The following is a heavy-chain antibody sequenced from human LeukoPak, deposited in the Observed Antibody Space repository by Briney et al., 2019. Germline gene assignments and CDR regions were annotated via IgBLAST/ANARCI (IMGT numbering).Heavy chain of an antibody. CDR2: ISTSSRHR. CDR1: GFSFSDYY. J-gene: IGHJ3*02. CDR3: ARVVYFDSRGAFDI. Sequence: GGSLRLSCAASGFSFSDYYMTWIRQAPGKGLEWVSYISTSSRHRNYADSVKGRFTVSRDDAENSLYLQINSLKVEGTAVYYCARVVYFDSRGAFDIWGQGTMVTVSS. D-gene: IGHD3-22*01. V-gene: IGHV3-11*06.